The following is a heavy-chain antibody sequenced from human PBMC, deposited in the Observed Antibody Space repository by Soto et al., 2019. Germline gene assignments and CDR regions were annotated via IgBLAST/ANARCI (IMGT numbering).Heavy chain of an antibody. CDR1: GFSLSTSGMC. Sequence: SGPTLVNPTQTLTLTCTFSGFSLSTSGMCVSWIRQPPGKALEWLALIDWDDDKYYSTSLKTRLTISKDTSKNQVVLTMTNMDPVDTATYYCARIAARPPDYGMDVWGQGTTVTVSS. CDR3: ARIAARPPDYGMDV. D-gene: IGHD6-6*01. CDR2: IDWDDDK. V-gene: IGHV2-70*01. J-gene: IGHJ6*02.